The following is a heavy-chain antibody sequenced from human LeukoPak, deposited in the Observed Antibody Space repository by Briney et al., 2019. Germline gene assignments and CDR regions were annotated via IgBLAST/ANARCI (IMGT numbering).Heavy chain of an antibody. CDR2: MNPNSGNT. Sequence: GASVKVSCKASGYTFTSYDINWVRQATGQGLEWMGWMNPNSGNTGYAQKFQGRVTMTRNTSISTAYMELSRLRSDDTAVYYCAREKRRSYRYAHPNYFDYWGQGTLVTVSS. D-gene: IGHD3-16*02. J-gene: IGHJ4*02. CDR3: AREKRRSYRYAHPNYFDY. CDR1: GYTFTSYD. V-gene: IGHV1-8*01.